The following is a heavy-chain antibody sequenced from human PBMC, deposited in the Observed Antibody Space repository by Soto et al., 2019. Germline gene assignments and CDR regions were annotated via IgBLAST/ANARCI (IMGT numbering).Heavy chain of an antibody. CDR3: ARRARTATTNRGAFDI. D-gene: IGHD1-7*01. V-gene: IGHV3-23*01. Sequence: EVQLLESGGGLVQPGGSLRLSCAASGFTFSNYVMNWVRQAPGKGLEWVSTISYSADKTFYADSVKGRCTISRDNTRDTMFLQMNSLRAHDAAVYYCARRARTATTNRGAFDIWGQGTMVTVSS. CDR2: ISYSADKT. J-gene: IGHJ3*02. CDR1: GFTFSNYV.